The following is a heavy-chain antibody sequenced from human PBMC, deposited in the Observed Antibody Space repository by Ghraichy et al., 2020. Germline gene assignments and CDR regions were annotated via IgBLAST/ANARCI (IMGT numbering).Heavy chain of an antibody. CDR1: GFTLKNYG. CDR3: AKDQGTNVIMGLDS. D-gene: IGHD2-8*01. V-gene: IGHV3-30*02. J-gene: IGHJ4*02. Sequence: GESLNISCEASGFTLKNYGMHWVRQAPGKGLEWVAFIYNDGSNKYYADSVLGRFTFSRDNSKNTLHLQMNSLTAEDSAVYYCAKDQGTNVIMGLDSWGQGTLVTVSS. CDR2: IYNDGSNK.